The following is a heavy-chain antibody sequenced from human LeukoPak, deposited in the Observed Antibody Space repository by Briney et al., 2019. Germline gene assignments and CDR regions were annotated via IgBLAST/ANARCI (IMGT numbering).Heavy chain of an antibody. CDR2: ISAYNGNT. D-gene: IGHD3-10*01. J-gene: IGHJ4*02. V-gene: IGHV1-18*01. Sequence: GASVKVSCKASGYTFTSYGISWVRQAPGQGLEWMGWISAYNGNTNYAQKLQGRVTMTTDTSTSTAYMELRSLRSDDTAVYYCARKDYGSGSYYYFDHWGQGTLVTVSS. CDR1: GYTFTSYG. CDR3: ARKDYGSGSYYYFDH.